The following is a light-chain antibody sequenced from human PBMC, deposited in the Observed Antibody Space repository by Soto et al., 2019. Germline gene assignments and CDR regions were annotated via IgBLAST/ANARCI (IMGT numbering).Light chain of an antibody. J-gene: IGLJ3*02. CDR1: TSDVSGYNF. Sequence: QSALTQPRSVSGSPGQSVTISCTGSTSDVSGYNFVSWYQLHPGKAPKLIIYDVSRRPSGVPDRFSGSKSGYTASLTISGLQSEDEADYYCCSHAGTYSWVFGGGTKLTVL. CDR2: DVS. V-gene: IGLV2-11*01. CDR3: CSHAGTYSWV.